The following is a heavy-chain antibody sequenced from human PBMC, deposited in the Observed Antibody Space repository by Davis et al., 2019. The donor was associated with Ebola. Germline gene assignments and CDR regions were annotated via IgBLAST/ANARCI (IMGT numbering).Heavy chain of an antibody. Sequence: ASVPVSCLASRYISTDYHIHCMRQAPGQGLEWLGRVILKTGVINHAQKFQVGVTMTRDTYTSTLYMELSSLGSEDTAVYYCARGEYGDYVHPWGQGTLVTVSS. D-gene: IGHD4-17*01. CDR1: RYISTDYH. J-gene: IGHJ5*02. CDR2: VILKTGVI. CDR3: ARGEYGDYVHP. V-gene: IGHV1-2*06.